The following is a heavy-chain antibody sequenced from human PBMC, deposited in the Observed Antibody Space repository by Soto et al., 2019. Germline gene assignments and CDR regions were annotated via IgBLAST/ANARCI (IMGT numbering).Heavy chain of an antibody. CDR2: IYYSGST. Sequence: PSETLSLTCTVSGGSISSYYWSWIRQPPGKGLEWIGYIYYSGSTNYNPSLKSRVTISVDTSKNQFSLKLSSVTAADTAVYYCAKNYGNAFDIWGQETMVTVSS. CDR1: GGSISSYY. V-gene: IGHV4-59*01. CDR3: AKNYGNAFDI. J-gene: IGHJ3*02. D-gene: IGHD3-10*01.